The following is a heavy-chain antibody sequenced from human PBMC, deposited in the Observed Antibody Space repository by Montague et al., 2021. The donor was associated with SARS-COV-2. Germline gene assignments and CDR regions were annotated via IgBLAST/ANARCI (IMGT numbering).Heavy chain of an antibody. CDR2: IYYSGST. CDR1: GGSISSSSYY. Sequence: SETLSLTCTVPGGSISSSSYYWGWIRQPPGKGLEWIGSIYYSGSTYYNPSLKSRVTISVDTSKNQFPLKLSSVTAADTAVYYCARKEMKYSSIWSTGGNWFDPWGQGTLVTVSS. V-gene: IGHV4-39*01. J-gene: IGHJ5*02. CDR3: ARKEMKYSSIWSTGGNWFDP. D-gene: IGHD6-13*01.